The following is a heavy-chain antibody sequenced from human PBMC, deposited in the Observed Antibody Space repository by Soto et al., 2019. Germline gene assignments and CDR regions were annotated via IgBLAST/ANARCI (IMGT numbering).Heavy chain of an antibody. J-gene: IGHJ3*02. CDR1: GYTFTSYY. V-gene: IGHV1-46*03. CDR3: ARELRPLGAFDI. Sequence: GTSVKVSCKASGYTFTSYYMHWVRQAPGQGLEWMGMINPSGGGTNYAQKFQGRVTMTRDTSTSTVYMELSSLRSEDTAVYYCARELRPLGAFDIWGQGTMVTVSS. D-gene: IGHD4-17*01. CDR2: INPSGGGT.